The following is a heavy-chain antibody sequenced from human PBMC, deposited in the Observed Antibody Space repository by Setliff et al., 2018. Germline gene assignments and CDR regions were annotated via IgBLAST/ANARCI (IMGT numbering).Heavy chain of an antibody. CDR3: ARTTGYRLEGDFDY. CDR2: IHDSGNPT. J-gene: IGHJ4*02. CDR1: GFTFSNYC. Sequence: GGSLRLSCAASGFTFSNYCMTLIRQAPGKGLEWISYIHDSGNPTYYADSVKGRFTVSRDNAKNSLYLQMTSLRAEDTAIYYCARTTGYRLEGDFDYWGQGTLVTVSS. V-gene: IGHV3-11*01. D-gene: IGHD3-16*01.